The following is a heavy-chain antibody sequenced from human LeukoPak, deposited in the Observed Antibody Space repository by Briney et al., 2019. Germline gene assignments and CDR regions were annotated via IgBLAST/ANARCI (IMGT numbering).Heavy chain of an antibody. CDR2: IYTSGST. D-gene: IGHD3-22*01. Sequence: TLSLTCTVSGGSISSGSYYWSWIRQPAGKGLEWIGRIYTSGSTNYNPSLKSRVTISVDTSKNQFSLKLSSVTAADTAVYYCARGMAHYYDSSGYYLSPTAFDYWGQGTLVTVSS. J-gene: IGHJ4*02. CDR3: ARGMAHYYDSSGYYLSPTAFDY. V-gene: IGHV4-61*02. CDR1: GGSISSGSYY.